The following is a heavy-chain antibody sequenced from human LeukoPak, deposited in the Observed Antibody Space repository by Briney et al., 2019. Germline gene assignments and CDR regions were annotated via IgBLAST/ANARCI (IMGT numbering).Heavy chain of an antibody. CDR3: ARGVTIFGVIYFDY. CDR1: VGSISGYY. V-gene: IGHV4-59*01. CDR2: IYYSGST. D-gene: IGHD3-3*01. J-gene: IGHJ4*02. Sequence: SETLSLTCAVSVGSISGYYWNCIRQPPGRGLEWIGYIYYSGSTNYNPSLKSRVTMSVDTSKNQFSLKLSSVTAADTAVYYCARGVTIFGVIYFDYWGQGSLVTVSS.